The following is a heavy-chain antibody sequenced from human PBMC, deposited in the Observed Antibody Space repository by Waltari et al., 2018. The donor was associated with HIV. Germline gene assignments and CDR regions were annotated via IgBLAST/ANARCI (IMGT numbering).Heavy chain of an antibody. D-gene: IGHD3-16*01. Sequence: QLQLQESGPGLVKPSETLSLTCPVSGGSISRSDYYWGWIRQPPGKGLDWIGTIYYSGSTYYNPSLKSRVTISVDTSKNQFSLKVTSLTAADTAVYYCARQGRAGGFDYWGQGALVTVSS. CDR1: GGSISRSDYY. V-gene: IGHV4-39*01. J-gene: IGHJ4*02. CDR2: IYYSGST. CDR3: ARQGRAGGFDY.